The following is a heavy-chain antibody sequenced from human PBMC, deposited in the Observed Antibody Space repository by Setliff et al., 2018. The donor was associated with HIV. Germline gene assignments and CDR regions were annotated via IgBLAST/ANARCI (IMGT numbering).Heavy chain of an antibody. V-gene: IGHV3-49*04. D-gene: IGHD2-15*01. Sequence: GGSLRLSCLASGMTFSDAWMTWVRQAPGKGLEWVGLIRTQPYGVTTEYAASVKGRFTISRDDSLGIAYLQLNSLKSEDTAIYYCTRTPGAWQNYFDYWGQGTPVTVSS. CDR1: GMTFSDAW. J-gene: IGHJ4*02. CDR2: IRTQPYGVTT. CDR3: TRTPGAWQNYFDY.